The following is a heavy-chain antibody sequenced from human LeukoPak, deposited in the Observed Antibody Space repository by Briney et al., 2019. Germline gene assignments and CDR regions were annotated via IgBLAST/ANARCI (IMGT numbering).Heavy chain of an antibody. CDR3: TREMFGRGDRCYRNPSDY. Sequence: ASVKVSSKASGYNFTTYGITWVRQAPGQGLEWMGWISGYNNNAKYAQNLQGRVTMTIDTSTSTAYMELRSLRSDDTAVYYCTREMFGRGDRCYRNPSDYWGPGTLVTVSS. CDR2: ISGYNNNA. CDR1: GYNFTTYG. J-gene: IGHJ4*02. D-gene: IGHD2-15*01. V-gene: IGHV1-18*01.